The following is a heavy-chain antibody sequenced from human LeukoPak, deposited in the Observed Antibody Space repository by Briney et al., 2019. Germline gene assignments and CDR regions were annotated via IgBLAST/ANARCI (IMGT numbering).Heavy chain of an antibody. J-gene: IGHJ4*02. Sequence: PSETLSLTCTVSGGSISSYYWSWIRQPPGKGLEWIGYIYYSGSTNYNPSLKSRVTISVDTSKNQFSLILSSVTAADAAVYYCARAQTSDYFDYWGQGTLVTVSS. V-gene: IGHV4-59*08. CDR3: ARAQTSDYFDY. CDR2: IYYSGST. CDR1: GGSISSYY.